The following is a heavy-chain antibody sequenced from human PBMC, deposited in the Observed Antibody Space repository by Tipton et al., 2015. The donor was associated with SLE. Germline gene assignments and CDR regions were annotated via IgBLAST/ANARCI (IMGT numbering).Heavy chain of an antibody. CDR2: IYYSGST. CDR1: GGSISSGGYY. CDR3: ARGVGAGAAKRGFYYFDY. J-gene: IGHJ4*02. Sequence: TLSLTCTVSGGSISSGGYYWSWIRQHPGKGLEWIGYIYYSGSTYYNPSLKSRVTISVDTSKNQFSLKLSSVTAADTAVYYCARGVGAGAAKRGFYYFDYWGQGTLVTVSS. V-gene: IGHV4-31*03. D-gene: IGHD1-26*01.